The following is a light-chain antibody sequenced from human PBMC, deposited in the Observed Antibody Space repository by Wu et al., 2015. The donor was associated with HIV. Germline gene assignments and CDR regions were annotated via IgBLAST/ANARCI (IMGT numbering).Light chain of an antibody. V-gene: IGKV3-11*01. Sequence: EIVLTQSPATLSLSPGGRATLSCRASQSVSSYLAWYQQKPGQAPRLLIYDASNRATGIPARFSGSGSGTDFTLTINSLEPEDFAVYYCQQRSKWPRTFGQGTKVEIK. CDR3: QQRSKWPRT. CDR2: DAS. J-gene: IGKJ1*01. CDR1: QSVSSY.